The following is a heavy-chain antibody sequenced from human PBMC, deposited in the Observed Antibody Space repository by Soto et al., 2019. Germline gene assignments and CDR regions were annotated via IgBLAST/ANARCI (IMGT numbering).Heavy chain of an antibody. CDR1: GYTFTGYY. D-gene: IGHD6-19*01. CDR2: INPNSGGT. V-gene: IGHV1-2*02. CDR3: ARSVAGTSEAIDY. J-gene: IGHJ4*02. Sequence: ASVKRYGTASGYTFTGYYMHWVRQAPGQGLEWMGWINPNSGGTNYAQKFQGRVTMTRDTSISTAYMELSRLRSDDTAVYYCARSVAGTSEAIDYWGQGTLVTVSS.